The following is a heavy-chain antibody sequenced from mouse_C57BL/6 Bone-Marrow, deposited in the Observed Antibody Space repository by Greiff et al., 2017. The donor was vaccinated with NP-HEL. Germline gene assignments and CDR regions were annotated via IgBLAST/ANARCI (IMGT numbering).Heavy chain of an antibody. CDR3: ARRLRYAMDY. J-gene: IGHJ4*01. CDR1: GFTFSDYG. Sequence: VQLKESGGGLVKPGGSLKLSCAASGFTFSDYGMHWVRQAPEKGLEWVAYISSGSSTIYYADTVKGRFTISRDNAKNTLFLQMTSLRSEDTAMYYCARRLRYAMDYWGQGTSVTVSS. CDR2: ISSGSSTI. D-gene: IGHD1-1*01. V-gene: IGHV5-17*01.